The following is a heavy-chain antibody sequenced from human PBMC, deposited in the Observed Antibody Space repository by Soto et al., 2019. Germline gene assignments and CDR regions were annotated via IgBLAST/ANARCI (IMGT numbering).Heavy chain of an antibody. J-gene: IGHJ4*02. CDR1: GGSISSYY. V-gene: IGHV4-59*01. Sequence: SETLSLTCTVSGGSISSYYCSWIRQPPWKGLEWIGYIYYSGITNYNPSLKSRVTISVDTSKNQFSLKLSSVTAADTAVYYCARLRDYDFWSGYYYYFDYWGQGTLVTFSS. CDR2: IYYSGIT. D-gene: IGHD3-3*01. CDR3: ARLRDYDFWSGYYYYFDY.